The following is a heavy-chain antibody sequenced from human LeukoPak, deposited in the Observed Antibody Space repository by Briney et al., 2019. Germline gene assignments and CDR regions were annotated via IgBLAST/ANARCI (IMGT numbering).Heavy chain of an antibody. J-gene: IGHJ4*02. D-gene: IGHD4-11*01. CDR3: ARLGNYDSNFDY. CDR2: ITSSSNYI. CDR1: GFTFSSYS. V-gene: IGHV3-21*01. Sequence: PGGSLRLSCAASGFTFSSYSMNWVRQAPGKGLEWVSSITSSSNYIYYADSVKGRCTISRDNAKNSLYLQMNSLRAEDTAVYYCARLGNYDSNFDYWGQGTLVTVSS.